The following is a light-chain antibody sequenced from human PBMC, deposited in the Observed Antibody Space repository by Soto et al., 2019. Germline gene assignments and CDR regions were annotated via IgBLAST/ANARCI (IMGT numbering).Light chain of an antibody. Sequence: EILLTQSPATLSLSPGERATLSCRASQSVLTYLGWYQQKPGQAPRLLIYDASNRAAGIPDRFSGSGSGTDFTLTISSLEPEDFAIYYCQQYNSYSWTFGQGTKVEIK. J-gene: IGKJ1*01. CDR1: QSVLTY. V-gene: IGKV3-11*01. CDR2: DAS. CDR3: QQYNSYSWT.